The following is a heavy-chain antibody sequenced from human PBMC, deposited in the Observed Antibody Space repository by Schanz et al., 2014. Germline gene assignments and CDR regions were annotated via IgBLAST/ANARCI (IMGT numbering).Heavy chain of an antibody. V-gene: IGHV3-23*01. Sequence: EVQLLDSGGGLVQPGGSLRLSCAASGFTFSTYAMSWVRQAPGKGLEWVSAISGSGGSTYYADSGKGRFTISRDNSKNALYRQMNSLRAEYTAVYYCAKQIHYDILTVTRNWGQGTLVNVSS. CDR3: AKQIHYDILTVTRN. CDR2: ISGSGGST. D-gene: IGHD3-9*01. J-gene: IGHJ4*01. CDR1: GFTFSTYA.